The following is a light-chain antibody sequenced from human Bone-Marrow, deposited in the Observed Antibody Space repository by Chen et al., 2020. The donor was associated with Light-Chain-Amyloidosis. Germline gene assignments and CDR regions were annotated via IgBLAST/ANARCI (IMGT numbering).Light chain of an antibody. CDR3: QVWDRSSDRPV. J-gene: IGLJ3*02. CDR2: DDS. V-gene: IGLV3-21*02. CDR1: NIGSTS. Sequence: SYVLTHPSSVSVAPGQTATIACGGNNIGSTSVHWYQQTPGKAPLLVVYDDSDRPSGIPERLSGSNSGNTATLTISRVEAGDEADYYCQVWDRSSDRPVFGGGTKLTVL.